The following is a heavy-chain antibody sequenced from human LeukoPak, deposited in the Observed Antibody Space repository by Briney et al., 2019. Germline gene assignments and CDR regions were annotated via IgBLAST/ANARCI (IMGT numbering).Heavy chain of an antibody. J-gene: IGHJ4*02. D-gene: IGHD3-9*01. Sequence: ASVKVSCKASGYTFTGYYMHWVRQAPGQGLEWMGRINPNSGGTNYAQKFQGRVTMTRDTSISTAYMELSRLRSDDTAVYYCARGDFNYDILTGYYESYYFDYWGQGTLVTVSS. V-gene: IGHV1-2*06. CDR3: ARGDFNYDILTGYYESYYFDY. CDR1: GYTFTGYY. CDR2: INPNSGGT.